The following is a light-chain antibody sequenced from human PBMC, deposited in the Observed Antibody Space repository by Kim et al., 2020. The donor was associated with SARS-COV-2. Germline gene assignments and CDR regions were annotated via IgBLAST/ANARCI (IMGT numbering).Light chain of an antibody. V-gene: IGKV3-15*01. Sequence: EIVMTQSPATLSVSPGERATLSCRASQSVSTNLAWYQQKPGQALRLLIYGASTRATGIPARFSGSGSGTEFTLTISSLQSEDFAVYYCQQYNNWPPYNFGQGTKLEI. CDR1: QSVSTN. CDR2: GAS. J-gene: IGKJ2*01. CDR3: QQYNNWPPYN.